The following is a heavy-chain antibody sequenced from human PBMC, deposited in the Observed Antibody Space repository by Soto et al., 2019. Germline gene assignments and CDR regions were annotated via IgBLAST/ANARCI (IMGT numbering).Heavy chain of an antibody. D-gene: IGHD6-13*01. CDR2: IFPGDSET. CDR1: GYKFENYW. Sequence: PGESLKISCKASGYKFENYWIAWVRQLPGKGLEWMGLIFPGDSETKYAPSFQGHVAISADDSISTAYLQWSSLKASDTAMYYCARLQAAAGDDDLTIDYWGQGTLVTVSS. V-gene: IGHV5-51*01. CDR3: ARLQAAAGDDDLTIDY. J-gene: IGHJ4*02.